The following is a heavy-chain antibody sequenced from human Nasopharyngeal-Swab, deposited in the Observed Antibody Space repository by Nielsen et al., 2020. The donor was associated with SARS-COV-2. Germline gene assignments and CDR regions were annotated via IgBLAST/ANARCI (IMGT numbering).Heavy chain of an antibody. D-gene: IGHD6-19*01. CDR3: ARDQWGYSSGWFGYYGMDV. J-gene: IGHJ6*02. CDR1: GFIFKNYA. Sequence: GGSLRLSCSASGFIFKNYAMNWVRQAPGRGLEWVSAISGADDSTKYADSVKGRFTISRDNSKNTLDLQMNSLRAEDTAVYYCARDQWGYSSGWFGYYGMDVWGQGTTVTVSS. V-gene: IGHV3-23*01. CDR2: ISGADDST.